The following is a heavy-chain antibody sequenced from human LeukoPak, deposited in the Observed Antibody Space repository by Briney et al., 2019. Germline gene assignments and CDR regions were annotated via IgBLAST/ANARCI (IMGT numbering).Heavy chain of an antibody. CDR2: IKQDGSEK. J-gene: IGHJ4*02. CDR3: ARESFDSSGNNKGFDY. Sequence: PGGSLRLSCAASGFTFSSYWMSWVRQAPGKGLEWVANIKQDGSEKYYVDSVKGRFTISRDNAKNSLYLQMNSLRAEDTAVYYCARESFDSSGNNKGFDYWGQGTLVTVSS. V-gene: IGHV3-7*01. CDR1: GFTFSSYW. D-gene: IGHD3-22*01.